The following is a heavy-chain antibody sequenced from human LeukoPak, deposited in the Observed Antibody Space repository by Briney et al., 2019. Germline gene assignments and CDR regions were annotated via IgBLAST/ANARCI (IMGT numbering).Heavy chain of an antibody. J-gene: IGHJ3*02. CDR1: GGSISSYY. CDR3: ATDGGSYRNGAFDI. CDR2: IYYSGCT. V-gene: IGHV4-59*01. Sequence: SETLSLTCTVSGGSISSYYGSWIRQPPGKGLEGIGYIYYSGCTNYNPSLKSRVTISVDTSKNQFSLKLSSVTAADTAVYFCATDGGSYRNGAFDIWGQGTMVSVSS. D-gene: IGHD1-26*01.